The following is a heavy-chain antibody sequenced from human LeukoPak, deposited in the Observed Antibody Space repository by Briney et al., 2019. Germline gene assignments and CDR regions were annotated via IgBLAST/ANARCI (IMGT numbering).Heavy chain of an antibody. D-gene: IGHD1-26*01. V-gene: IGHV3-15*01. J-gene: IGHJ3*02. CDR1: GFNFNNAW. CDR3: STDPKWERPHAFHI. CDR2: IKSKIDGGAT. Sequence: GGSLRLSCAASGFNFNNAWMIWVRQAPAKELEWVGRIKSKIDGGATDYAAPVKGRFTISRDDSRNTLYLQMNSLKAEDTALYYCSTDPKWERPHAFHIWGQGTMVTVSS.